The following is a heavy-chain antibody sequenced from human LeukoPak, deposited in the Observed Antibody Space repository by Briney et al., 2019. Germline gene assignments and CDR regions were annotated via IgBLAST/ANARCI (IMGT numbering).Heavy chain of an antibody. D-gene: IGHD3-3*01. CDR3: ARAPRTYDFWSGYYPY. CDR2: MNPNSGNT. V-gene: IGHV1-8*01. CDR1: GYTFTSYD. Sequence: ASVKVSCKASGYTFTSYDINWVRQAPGQGLEWMGWMNPNSGNTGYAQKFQGRVTMTRNTSISTAYMELSSLRSEDTAVYYCARAPRTYDFWSGYYPYWGQGTLVTVSS. J-gene: IGHJ4*02.